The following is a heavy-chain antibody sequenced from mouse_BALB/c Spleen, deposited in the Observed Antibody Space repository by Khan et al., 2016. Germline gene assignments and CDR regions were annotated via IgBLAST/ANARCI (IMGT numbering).Heavy chain of an antibody. CDR3: AREENALDY. V-gene: IGHV5-6-5*01. J-gene: IGHJ4*01. Sequence: EVELVESGGGLVKPGGSLKFSCAASGFTFSSYAMSWVRQTPEKRLEWVASISSGGTTYYPDSVKGRFTISRDDARNILYRQMNSLRSEDTAIYYCAREENALDYWGQGTSVTVSS. CDR1: GFTFSSYA. CDR2: ISSGGTT.